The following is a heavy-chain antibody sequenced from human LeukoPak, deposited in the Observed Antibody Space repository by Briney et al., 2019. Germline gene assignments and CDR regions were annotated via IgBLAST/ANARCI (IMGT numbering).Heavy chain of an antibody. CDR2: ISYSGST. CDR3: AREGGSGSYCKTNYFEY. J-gene: IGHJ4*02. Sequence: SETLSLTCTVSGGSISSGDYYWSWIRQHPGKGLEWIGYISYSGSTYYNPSLKSRVTISVDTSKNQFSLKLSSVTAADTAVYYCAREGGSGSYCKTNYFEYGGQGTLVTVSS. D-gene: IGHD3-10*01. V-gene: IGHV4-31*03. CDR1: GGSISSGDYY.